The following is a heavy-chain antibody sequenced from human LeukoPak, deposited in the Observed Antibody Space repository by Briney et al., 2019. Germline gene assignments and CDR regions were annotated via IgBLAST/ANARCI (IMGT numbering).Heavy chain of an antibody. V-gene: IGHV3-21*01. CDR2: ISSSSSYI. D-gene: IGHD3-22*01. Sequence: GGSLRLSCAASGFTFSSYSMNWVRQAPGKGLEWVSSISSSSSYIYYADSVKGRFTISRDNAKNSLYLQMNSLRAEDTAVYYCASSTPYYFDSSGYLVYWGQGTLVTVSS. CDR3: ASSTPYYFDSSGYLVY. CDR1: GFTFSSYS. J-gene: IGHJ4*02.